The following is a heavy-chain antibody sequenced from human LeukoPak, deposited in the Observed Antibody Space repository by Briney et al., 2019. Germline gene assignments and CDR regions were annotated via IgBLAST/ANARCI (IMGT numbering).Heavy chain of an antibody. Sequence: SETLSLTCTVSGGSTSSYFWSWIRQPPGKGLEWIGYVNYSGSTNCNPSLTSRVTISIDTSKNQFSLKVSSVTPADTAVYYCARTGYNSGWYYFDHWGQGTLVTVSS. CDR3: ARTGYNSGWYYFDH. J-gene: IGHJ4*02. CDR2: VNYSGST. V-gene: IGHV4-59*12. D-gene: IGHD6-13*01. CDR1: GGSTSSYF.